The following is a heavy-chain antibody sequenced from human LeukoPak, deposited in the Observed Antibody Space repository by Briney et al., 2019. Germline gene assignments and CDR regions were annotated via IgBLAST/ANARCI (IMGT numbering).Heavy chain of an antibody. D-gene: IGHD6-25*01. CDR1: GYTFTDSY. V-gene: IGHV1-2*06. CDR2: IKPNNGGK. Sequence: GASAKVSCKAPGYTFTDSYIHWVRQAPGQGLEWMGRIKPNNGGKNYAQKFQGRVTMTRDKSNRTVYMHLNTLRSDDPAVYYCARSTSAGPDYWGQGTLVTVSS. CDR3: ARSTSAGPDY. J-gene: IGHJ4*02.